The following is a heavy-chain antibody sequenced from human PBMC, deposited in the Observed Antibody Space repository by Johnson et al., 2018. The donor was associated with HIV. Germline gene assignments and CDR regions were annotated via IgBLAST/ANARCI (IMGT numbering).Heavy chain of an antibody. Sequence: VQLVESGGGLVQPGGSLRLSCAASGFTVGSNYMNWVRQAPGTGLEWVSVIYNGGDKFYADSVKGSFFISRDNSKSTLYLQMNTLRPEDTAVYYCARDRFGSGRPNAFDMWGQGTMVTVSS. CDR2: IYNGGDK. CDR3: ARDRFGSGRPNAFDM. CDR1: GFTVGSNY. J-gene: IGHJ3*02. V-gene: IGHV3-66*01. D-gene: IGHD3-10*01.